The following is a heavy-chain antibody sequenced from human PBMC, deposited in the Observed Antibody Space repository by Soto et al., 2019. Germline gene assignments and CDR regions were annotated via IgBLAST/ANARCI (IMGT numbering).Heavy chain of an antibody. J-gene: IGHJ6*02. V-gene: IGHV1-58*01. D-gene: IGHD1-26*01. Sequence: SVKVSCKASGFTFTSSAVQWVRQARGQRLEWIGWIVVGSGNTNYAQKFQERVTITRDMSTSTAYMELSSLRSEDTAVYYCAADPSGSLYYYYGMDVWGQGTTVTVSS. CDR2: IVVGSGNT. CDR1: GFTFTSSA. CDR3: AADPSGSLYYYYGMDV.